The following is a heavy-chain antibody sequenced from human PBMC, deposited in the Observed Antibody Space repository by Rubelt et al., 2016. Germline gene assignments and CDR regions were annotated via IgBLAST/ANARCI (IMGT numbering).Heavy chain of an antibody. CDR2: ITSSSYI. V-gene: IGHV3-21*01. Sequence: EVQLVESGGGLVKPGGSLRLSCAASGFTFSSYTMNWVRQVPGKGLEWVSSITSSSYIYYADSVKGRFTSSRDNAKNALYLQMNSLRAEDTAVYYCARQGDGIAVAGTVGRAHAFDIWGQGTLVTVSS. CDR3: ARQGDGIAVAGTVGRAHAFDI. CDR1: GFTFSSYT. D-gene: IGHD6-19*01. J-gene: IGHJ4*02.